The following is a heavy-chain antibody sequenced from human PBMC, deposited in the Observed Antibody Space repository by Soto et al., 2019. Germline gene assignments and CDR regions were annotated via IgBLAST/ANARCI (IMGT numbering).Heavy chain of an antibody. CDR1: GGSVIGCSYY. J-gene: IGHJ4*02. D-gene: IGHD3-22*01. CDR2: INHSGST. V-gene: IGHV4-61*01. CDR3: ARGLRYYYDSSGYYHLRLYYFDD. Sequence: PSETLSLTCTVSGGSVIGCSYYWNWIRQPPGKGLEWIGEINHSGSTNYNPSLKSRVTISVDASKNQFSLKLSSVTAADTAVYYCARGLRYYYDSSGYYHLRLYYFDDWGQGTLVTVSS.